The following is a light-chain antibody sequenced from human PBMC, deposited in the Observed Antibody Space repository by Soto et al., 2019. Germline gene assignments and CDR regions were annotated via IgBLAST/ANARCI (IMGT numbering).Light chain of an antibody. CDR3: CSYGGRNTYI. Sequence: QSALTQPASVSGSPGQSITISCTVSTSDVGSYKLVSWYQQHPGKAPKLMIYDDTKRPSGVSTRFSGSKSASTASLTISGLQAEDEADYYCCSYGGRNTYIFATGTKVTVL. V-gene: IGLV2-23*01. CDR2: DDT. CDR1: TSDVGSYKL. J-gene: IGLJ1*01.